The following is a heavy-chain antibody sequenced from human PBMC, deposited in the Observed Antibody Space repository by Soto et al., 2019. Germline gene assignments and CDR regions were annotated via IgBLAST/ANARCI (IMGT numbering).Heavy chain of an antibody. J-gene: IGHJ4*02. CDR3: ARAIVATTSYFDY. V-gene: IGHV3-7*01. CDR1: GFTFSSYW. D-gene: IGHD5-12*01. CDR2: IKQDGSEK. Sequence: GGSLRLSCAASGFTFSSYWMSWVRQAPGKGLEWVANIKQDGSEKYYVDSVKGRFTISRDNAKNSLYLQMNSLRAEDTAVCYCARAIVATTSYFDYWGKGTLVTVSS.